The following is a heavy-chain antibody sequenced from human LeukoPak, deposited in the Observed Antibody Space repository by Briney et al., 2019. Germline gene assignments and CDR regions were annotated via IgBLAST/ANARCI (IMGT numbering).Heavy chain of an antibody. V-gene: IGHV4-59*01. CDR3: ARGFRGRGDYRRAGPHQQSKSYYFDY. Sequence: PSETLSLTCTVSGGSISSYYWSWIRQPAGKGLEWIGYIYYSGSTNYNPSLKSRVTISVDTSKNQFSLKLSSVTAADTAVYYCARGFRGRGDYRRAGPHQQSKSYYFDYWGQGTLVTVSS. D-gene: IGHD4-17*01. CDR2: IYYSGST. CDR1: GGSISSYY. J-gene: IGHJ4*02.